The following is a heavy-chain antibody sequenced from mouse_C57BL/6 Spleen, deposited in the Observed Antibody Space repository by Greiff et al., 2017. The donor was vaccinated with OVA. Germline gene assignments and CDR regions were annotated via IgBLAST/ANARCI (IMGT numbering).Heavy chain of an antibody. Sequence: VQLQQSGAELVRPGTSVKVSCKASGYAFTNYLIEWVKQRPGQGLEWIGVINLGSGGTNYNEKFKGKATLTADKSSSTAYMQLSSLTSEDSAVYFCARSTPITTVVATPLFDYWGQGTTLTVSS. CDR3: ARSTPITTVVATPLFDY. CDR2: INLGSGGT. J-gene: IGHJ2*01. V-gene: IGHV1-54*01. CDR1: GYAFTNYL. D-gene: IGHD1-1*01.